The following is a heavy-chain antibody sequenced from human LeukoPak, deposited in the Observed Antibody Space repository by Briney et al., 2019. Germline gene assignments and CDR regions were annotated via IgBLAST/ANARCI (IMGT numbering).Heavy chain of an antibody. V-gene: IGHV3-23*01. J-gene: IGHJ4*02. D-gene: IGHD2-2*01. CDR2: MSGGGGST. CDR3: AKPGYYCSSTSCYLDY. Sequence: GGSLRLSCAASGFTFSSYAMSWVRQAPGKGLEWVSAMSGGGGSTYYADSVKGPFTISRDNSKNTLYLQMNSLRAEDTAVYYCAKPGYYCSSTSCYLDYWGQGTLVPVSS. CDR1: GFTFSSYA.